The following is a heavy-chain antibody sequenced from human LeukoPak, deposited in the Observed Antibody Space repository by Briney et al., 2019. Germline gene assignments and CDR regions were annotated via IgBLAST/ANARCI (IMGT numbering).Heavy chain of an antibody. D-gene: IGHD1-26*01. V-gene: IGHV3-23*01. CDR1: GFTFRGYA. CDR2: ISGSGGST. J-gene: IGHJ4*02. Sequence: GGPLRLSCVASGFTFRGYAMSWVRQAPGKGLEWVSAISGSGGSTYYADSVKGRFTISRDNSKNTLYLQMNSLRAEDTAVYYCAKDLRVGAEFDYWGQGTLVTVSS. CDR3: AKDLRVGAEFDY.